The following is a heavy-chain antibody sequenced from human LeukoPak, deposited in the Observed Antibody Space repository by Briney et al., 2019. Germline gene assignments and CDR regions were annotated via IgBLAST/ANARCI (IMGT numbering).Heavy chain of an antibody. CDR1: GGSISSSSYY. V-gene: IGHV4-39*01. D-gene: IGHD3-9*01. J-gene: IGHJ4*02. CDR3: ARHTGYDILTGYQHAFDY. CDR2: IYYSGST. Sequence: SETLSLTCTVSGGSISSSSYYWGWIRQPPGKGLEWIGSIYYSGSTYYNPSLKSRVTISVDTSKNQFSLKLSSVTAADTAVYYCARHTGYDILTGYQHAFDYWGQGTLVTVSS.